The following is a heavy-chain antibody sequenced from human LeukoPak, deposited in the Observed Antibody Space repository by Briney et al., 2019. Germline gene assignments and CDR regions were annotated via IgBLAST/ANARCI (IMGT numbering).Heavy chain of an antibody. CDR1: GGSISSYY. Sequence: PSETLSLTCTVSGGSISSYYWSWIRQPPGKGLEWIGYIYYSGSTNYNPSLKSRVTISVDTSKNQFSLKLSSVTAADTAVYYCARAASGYSSGWYWGQGTLVTVSS. CDR3: ARAASGYSSGWY. J-gene: IGHJ4*02. D-gene: IGHD6-19*01. CDR2: IYYSGST. V-gene: IGHV4-59*08.